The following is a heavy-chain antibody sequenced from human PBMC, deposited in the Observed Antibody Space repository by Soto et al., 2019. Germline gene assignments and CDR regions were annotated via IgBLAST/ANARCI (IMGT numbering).Heavy chain of an antibody. D-gene: IGHD6-13*01. CDR3: ARQSTAAGTTKYYYYYMDV. CDR2: INHSGST. J-gene: IGHJ6*03. Sequence: QVQLQQWGAGLLKPSETLSLTCAVYGGSFSGYYWSWIRQPPGKGLEWIGEINHSGSTNYNPSLKSRVPISVDTSKNQFSLKLSSVTAADTAVYYCARQSTAAGTTKYYYYYMDVWGKGTTVTVSS. V-gene: IGHV4-34*01. CDR1: GGSFSGYY.